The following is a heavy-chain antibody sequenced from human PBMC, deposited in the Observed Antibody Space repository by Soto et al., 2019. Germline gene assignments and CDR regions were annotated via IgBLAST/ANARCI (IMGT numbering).Heavy chain of an antibody. CDR3: ARGGYSSSWYGWFDP. J-gene: IGHJ5*02. CDR2: IYHSGST. Sequence: KTSETLSLTCAVSGGSISSSNWWSWVRQPPGKGLEWIGEIYHSGSTNYNPSLKSRVTISVDKSKNQFSLKLSSVTAADTAVYYCARGGYSSSWYGWFDPWGQGTLVTV. V-gene: IGHV4-4*02. D-gene: IGHD6-13*01. CDR1: GGSISSSNW.